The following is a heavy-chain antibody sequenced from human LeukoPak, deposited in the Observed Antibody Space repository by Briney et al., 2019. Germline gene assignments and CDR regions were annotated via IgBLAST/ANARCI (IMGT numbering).Heavy chain of an antibody. CDR1: GGSISSGDYY. Sequence: PSETLSLTCTVSGGSISSGDYYWSWIRQPPGKGLEWIGYIYYSGSTYYNPSLKSRVTISVDTSKNQFSLKLNSVTAADTAVYYCARDHYYVGNAGWYLDLWGRGTLVTVSS. J-gene: IGHJ2*01. V-gene: IGHV4-30-4*01. CDR3: ARDHYYVGNAGWYLDL. D-gene: IGHD4-23*01. CDR2: IYYSGST.